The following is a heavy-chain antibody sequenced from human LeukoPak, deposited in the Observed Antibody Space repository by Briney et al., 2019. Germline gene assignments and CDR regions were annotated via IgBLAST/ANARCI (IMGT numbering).Heavy chain of an antibody. V-gene: IGHV1-2*02. Sequence: ASVKVSCKASGYTFTSYGISWVRQAPGQGLEWMGWINSNGGATNYAQKFQGRVDMTRDTSISTAYMELSRLRSDDTAVYYCARDRGAPDAFHIWGQGTMVTVSS. CDR1: GYTFTSYG. CDR3: ARDRGAPDAFHI. D-gene: IGHD4-17*01. CDR2: INSNGGAT. J-gene: IGHJ3*02.